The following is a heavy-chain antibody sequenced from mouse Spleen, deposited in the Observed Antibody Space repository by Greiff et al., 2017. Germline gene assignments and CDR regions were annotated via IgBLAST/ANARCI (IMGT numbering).Heavy chain of an antibody. V-gene: IGHV14-4*01. CDR3: TTRGGYDRGAWFAY. CDR1: GFNIKDDY. CDR2: IDPENGDT. J-gene: IGHJ3*01. Sequence: EVQLQQSGAELVRPGASVKLSCTASGFNIKDDYMHWVKQRPEQGLEWIGWIDPENGDTEYASKFQGKATITADTSSNTAYLQLSSLTSEDTAVYYCTTRGGYDRGAWFAYWGQGTLVTVSA. D-gene: IGHD2-2*01.